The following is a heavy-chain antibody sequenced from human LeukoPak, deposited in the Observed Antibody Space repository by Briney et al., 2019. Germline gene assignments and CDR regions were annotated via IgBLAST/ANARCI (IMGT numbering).Heavy chain of an antibody. CDR1: GYTFTGYY. CDR3: ARDSGGGTYDFSD. J-gene: IGHJ4*02. V-gene: IGHV1-2*02. Sequence: ALVKVSCKASGYTFTGYYMHWVRQAPGQGLEWMGWINPNSGGTNYAQKFQGRVTMTRDTSISTAYMELSRLRSEDTAVYYCARDSGGGTYDFSDWGQGTLVTVSS. CDR2: INPNSGGT. D-gene: IGHD3-3*01.